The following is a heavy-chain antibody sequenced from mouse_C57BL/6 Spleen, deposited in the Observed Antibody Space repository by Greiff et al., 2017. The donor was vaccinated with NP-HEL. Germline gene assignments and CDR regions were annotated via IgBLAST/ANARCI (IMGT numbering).Heavy chain of an antibody. CDR2: IYPGDGDT. Sequence: VQLQESGPELVKPGASVKISCKASGYAFSSSWMNWVKQRPGKGLEWIGRIYPGDGDTKYNGKFKGKATLTADKSSSTAYMHLSSLTSEDSAVYFCARLRRAMDYWGQGTSVTVSS. V-gene: IGHV1-82*01. D-gene: IGHD2-12*01. J-gene: IGHJ4*01. CDR3: ARLRRAMDY. CDR1: GYAFSSSW.